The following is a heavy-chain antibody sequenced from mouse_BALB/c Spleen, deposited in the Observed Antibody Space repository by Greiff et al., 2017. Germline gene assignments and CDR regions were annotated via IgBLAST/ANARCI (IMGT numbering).Heavy chain of an antibody. CDR2: ISYSGST. CDR1: GYSITSDYA. V-gene: IGHV3-2*02. D-gene: IGHD4-1*01. J-gene: IGHJ3*01. Sequence: EVQLQQSGPGLVKPSQSLSLTCTVTGYSITSDYAWNWIRQFPGNKLEWMGYISYSGSTSYNPSLKSRISITRDTSKNQFFLQLNSVTTEDTATYYCARRGVTGSAWFAYWGQGTLVTVSA. CDR3: ARRGVTGSAWFAY.